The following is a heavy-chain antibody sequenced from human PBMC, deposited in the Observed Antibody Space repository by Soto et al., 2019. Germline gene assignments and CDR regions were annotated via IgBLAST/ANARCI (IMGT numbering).Heavy chain of an antibody. J-gene: IGHJ4*02. CDR1: GGSISSGGYY. Sequence: QVQLQESGPGLVKPSQTLSLTCTVSGGSISSGGYYWSWIRQHPGKGLEWIGYIYYSGSTYYNPSHKSRVTISVDTAKNQYSLKLRSVTAADTAVYYCAGNWNPRSSGNLDYGGQGTLVTVSS. D-gene: IGHD1-1*01. CDR2: IYYSGST. CDR3: AGNWNPRSSGNLDY. V-gene: IGHV4-31*03.